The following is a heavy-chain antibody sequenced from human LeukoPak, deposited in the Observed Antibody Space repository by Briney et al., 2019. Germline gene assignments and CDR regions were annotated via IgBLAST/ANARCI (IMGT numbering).Heavy chain of an antibody. V-gene: IGHV3-7*01. CDR2: IKRDGSVE. CDR3: ARDSNPHGSGYYFDAFDM. J-gene: IGHJ3*02. Sequence: PGGSLRLSCAASGFSFSSYWMTWVRQTPGKGLECMANIKRDGSVEYYVDSVKGRFTISRDNTKNSLHLPLNSLRAEDTAVYYCARDSNPHGSGYYFDAFDMWGQGTMVTVSS. D-gene: IGHD3-22*01. CDR1: GFSFSSYW.